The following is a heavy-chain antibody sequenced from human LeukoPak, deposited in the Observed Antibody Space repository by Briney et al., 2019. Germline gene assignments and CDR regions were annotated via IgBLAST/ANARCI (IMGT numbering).Heavy chain of an antibody. J-gene: IGHJ4*02. CDR2: ISSSSSSSSSYI. V-gene: IGHV3-21*01. Sequence: GGSLRLSCAASGFTFSSYTMTWVRQAPGKGLEWVSSISSSSSSSSSYIYYADSVKGRFTISRDNAKNSLYMQMNSLRAEDTAVYYCARDSTFHYWGQGTLVTVSS. CDR3: ARDSTFHY. CDR1: GFTFSSYT.